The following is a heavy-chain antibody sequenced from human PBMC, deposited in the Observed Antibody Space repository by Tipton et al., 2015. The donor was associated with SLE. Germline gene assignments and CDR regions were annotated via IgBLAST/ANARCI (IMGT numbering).Heavy chain of an antibody. CDR1: GGSISSYR. D-gene: IGHD2-21*01. CDR2: IYYSGST. Sequence: TLSLTCTVSGGSISSYRWSWIRQPPGKGLEWIGYIYYSGSTNYNPSLKSRVTMSIDTSKNQFSLRLRSVTAADTAVYYCARLGVGCANCWYYFDHWGQGALVTVSS. CDR3: ARLGVGCANCWYYFDH. J-gene: IGHJ4*02. V-gene: IGHV4-59*08.